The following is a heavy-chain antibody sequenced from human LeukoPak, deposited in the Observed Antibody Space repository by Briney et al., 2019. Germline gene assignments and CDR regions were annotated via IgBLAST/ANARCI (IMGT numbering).Heavy chain of an antibody. Sequence: SETLSLTCTVSGGSISSGDYCWSWIRQPPGKGLEWIEYIYYSGSTYYNPSLKSRVTISVDTSKNQFSLKLSSVTAADTAVYYCARGLLGCSGGSCYVWAFDIWGQGTMVTVSS. CDR2: IYYSGST. V-gene: IGHV4-30-4*08. D-gene: IGHD2-15*01. CDR1: GGSISSGDYC. CDR3: ARGLLGCSGGSCYVWAFDI. J-gene: IGHJ3*02.